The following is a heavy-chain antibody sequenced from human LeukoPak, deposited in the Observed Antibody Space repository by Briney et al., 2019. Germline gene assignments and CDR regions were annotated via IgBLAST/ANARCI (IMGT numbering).Heavy chain of an antibody. J-gene: IGHJ4*02. Sequence: GGSLRLSCAASGFTFSSYWMHWVRQAPGKGLVWVSPINSDGSSTSYADSVKGRFTISRDNSKNTLYLQMNSLRAEDTAVYYCAKDLGFETAMASIFDYWGQGTLVTVSS. CDR2: INSDGSST. CDR1: GFTFSSYW. D-gene: IGHD5-18*01. CDR3: AKDLGFETAMASIFDY. V-gene: IGHV3-74*01.